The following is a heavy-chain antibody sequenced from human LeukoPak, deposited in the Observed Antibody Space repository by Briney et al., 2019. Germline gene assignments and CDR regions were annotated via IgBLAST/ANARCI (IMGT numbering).Heavy chain of an antibody. J-gene: IGHJ6*03. Sequence: GGALRLSCAASVFTFSSYSMNWGRQAPGKGLEWGSSISSSSSYIYYADAVKGRFTISTDNAQNSLYLHSYSLRAEDTAVYYCARGAPYYYYMDVWGKGTTVPVSS. V-gene: IGHV3-21*01. CDR3: ARGAPYYYYMDV. CDR2: ISSSSSYI. CDR1: VFTFSSYS.